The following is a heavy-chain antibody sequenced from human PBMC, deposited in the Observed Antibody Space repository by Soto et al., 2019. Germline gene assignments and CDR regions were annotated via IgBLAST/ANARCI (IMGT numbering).Heavy chain of an antibody. CDR2: ISGSGGST. J-gene: IGHJ4*02. CDR1: GFTFSSYA. D-gene: IGHD6-19*01. Sequence: GGSLRLSCAASGFTFSSYAMSWVRQAQGKGLEWVSAISGSGGSTYYADSVKGRFTISRDNSKNTLYLQMNSLRAEDTAVYYCAKAPGYSSGWYSWGQGTLVTVSS. V-gene: IGHV3-23*01. CDR3: AKAPGYSSGWYS.